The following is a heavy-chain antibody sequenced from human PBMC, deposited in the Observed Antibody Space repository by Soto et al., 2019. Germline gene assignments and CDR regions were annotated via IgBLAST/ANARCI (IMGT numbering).Heavy chain of an antibody. CDR3: VREGRSSTSCNTGCAVDI. CDR1: GFTSWDYD. Sequence: QVQLVESGGALVKPVGSLRLSCAASGFTSWDYDMSWIRQAPGKGLEWVSYISRSGHTMYYGDYLKGRFTISRDNAENSVFLQMISLRAEDTAVYYCVREGRSSTSCNTGCAVDIWGQGTMVTVSS. V-gene: IGHV3-11*01. J-gene: IGHJ3*02. CDR2: ISRSGHTM. D-gene: IGHD2-2*02.